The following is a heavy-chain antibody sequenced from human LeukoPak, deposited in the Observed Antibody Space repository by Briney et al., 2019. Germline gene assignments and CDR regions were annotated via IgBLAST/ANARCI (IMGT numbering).Heavy chain of an antibody. D-gene: IGHD2-2*01. CDR2: ISTSSNNT. CDR3: ARGRVVVVPATMIREDDAFDI. CDR1: GFTFSSYA. V-gene: IGHV3-48*04. Sequence: GGSLRLSCAASGFTFSSYAMSWVRQAPGKGLEWVSYISTSSNNTNYADSVKGRFTISRDNARNSLYLQMNSLRAEDTAVYYCARGRVVVVPATMIREDDAFDIWGPGTMVTVSS. J-gene: IGHJ3*02.